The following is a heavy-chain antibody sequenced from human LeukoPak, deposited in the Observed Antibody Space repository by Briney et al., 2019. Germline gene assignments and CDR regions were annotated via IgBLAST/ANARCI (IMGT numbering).Heavy chain of an antibody. Sequence: GGSLRLSCAASGFTFSDYYMSWIRQAPGKGLEWVSYISSGSSYTNYADSVKGRFTISRDNAKNSLYLQMNSLRAEDTAVYYCAREKDRLAAAGTAWFDPWGQGTLVTVSS. CDR1: GFTFSDYY. J-gene: IGHJ5*02. V-gene: IGHV3-11*05. CDR3: AREKDRLAAAGTAWFDP. CDR2: ISSGSSYT. D-gene: IGHD6-13*01.